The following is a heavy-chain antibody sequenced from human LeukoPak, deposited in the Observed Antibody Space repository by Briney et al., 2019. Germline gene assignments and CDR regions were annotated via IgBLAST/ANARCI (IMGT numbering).Heavy chain of an antibody. Sequence: GGSLRLSCASSGFTFSDYYMSWIRQAPGKGLEYVSAISTNGVRTYYADSVKARFTISRDNPKNTLCLQMSSLRAEDTAVYYCVKDRDSGYDSLDFWGRGTLVTVSS. CDR1: GFTFSDYY. J-gene: IGHJ4*02. V-gene: IGHV3-64D*06. CDR2: ISTNGVRT. CDR3: VKDRDSGYDSLDF. D-gene: IGHD5-12*01.